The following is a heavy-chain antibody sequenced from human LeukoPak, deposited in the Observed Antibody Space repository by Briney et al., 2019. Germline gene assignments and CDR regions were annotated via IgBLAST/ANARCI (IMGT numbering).Heavy chain of an antibody. CDR3: ARGPRFAIRMIVAVTKGHFDY. CDR1: GFTFDSYA. Sequence: PGGSLRLSCAASGFTFDSYAMHWVRQAPGKGLEWVAVISYDGNNKYYADSVKGRFTISRDNSKNTVYLQMNSLRAEDTAVYYCARGPRFAIRMIVAVTKGHFDYWGQGTLVTVSS. CDR2: ISYDGNNK. J-gene: IGHJ4*02. D-gene: IGHD3-22*01. V-gene: IGHV3-30*04.